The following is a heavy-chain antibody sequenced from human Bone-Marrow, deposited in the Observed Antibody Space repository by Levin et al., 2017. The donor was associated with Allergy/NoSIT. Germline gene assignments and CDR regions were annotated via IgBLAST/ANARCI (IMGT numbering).Heavy chain of an antibody. D-gene: IGHD6-13*01. V-gene: IGHV4-39*01. CDR2: IYYLGNT. Sequence: LSQTLSLTCTVSGGSISSSTYYWGWIRQPPGKGLEWIGSIYYLGNTFYNPSLQSRVTISVDSSNNQFSLKLRSVTAADTAVYYCARPLYSSTFDPWGLGTLVTVSS. CDR3: ARPLYSSTFDP. CDR1: GGSISSSTYY. J-gene: IGHJ5*02.